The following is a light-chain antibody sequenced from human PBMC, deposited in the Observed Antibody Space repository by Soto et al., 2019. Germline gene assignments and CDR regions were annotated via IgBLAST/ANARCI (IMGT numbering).Light chain of an antibody. CDR3: AAWDDSLNGPV. V-gene: IGLV1-36*01. CDR2: YDD. CDR1: NSNIGNNA. Sequence: QSVLTQPPSVSGAPRQRVTISCSGSNSNIGNNAVNWYQQLPGKAPKLLIYYDDLLPSGVSDRFSGSKSGTSASLAISGLQSEDEAGYYCAAWDDSLNGPVFGGGTKLTV. J-gene: IGLJ2*01.